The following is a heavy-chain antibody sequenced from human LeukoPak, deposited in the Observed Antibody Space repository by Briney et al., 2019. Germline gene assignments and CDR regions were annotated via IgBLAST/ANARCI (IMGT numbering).Heavy chain of an antibody. Sequence: GGSLRLSCAASALTFSDYYMSWIRQAPGKGLEWVSYISSSGSTIYYADSVKGRFTISRDNAKNSLYLQMNSLRAEDTAVYYCAEDSSGYYYGDYYGMDVWGQGTTVTVSS. CDR1: ALTFSDYY. V-gene: IGHV3-11*01. J-gene: IGHJ6*02. CDR2: ISSSGSTI. CDR3: AEDSSGYYYGDYYGMDV. D-gene: IGHD3-22*01.